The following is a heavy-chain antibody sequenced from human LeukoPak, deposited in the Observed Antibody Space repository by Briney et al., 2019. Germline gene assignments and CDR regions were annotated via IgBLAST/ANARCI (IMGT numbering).Heavy chain of an antibody. D-gene: IGHD6-19*01. CDR1: GLTFDDYA. J-gene: IGHJ4*02. CDR2: ISGDGGST. CDR3: AKDMSSSGWYSSDY. Sequence: GGSLRLSCEASGLTFDDYAMHWVRQAPGKGLEWVSLISGDGGSTYYADSVKGRFTISRDNSKNSLYLQMNSLRTEDTALYYCAKDMSSSGWYSSDYWGQGTLVTVSS. V-gene: IGHV3-43*02.